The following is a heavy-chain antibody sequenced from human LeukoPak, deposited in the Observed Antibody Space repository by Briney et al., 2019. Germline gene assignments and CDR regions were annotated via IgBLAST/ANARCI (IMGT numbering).Heavy chain of an antibody. D-gene: IGHD6-13*01. CDR2: IIPILGIA. Sequence: GASVKVSCKASGGTYSSYAISWVRQAPGQGLEWLGRIIPILGIANYAQKFQGRVTITADKSTSTAYMELSSLRSEDTAVYYCAMGGGQQQSGPWGQGTLVTVSS. CDR1: GGTYSSYA. J-gene: IGHJ5*02. CDR3: AMGGGQQQSGP. V-gene: IGHV1-69*04.